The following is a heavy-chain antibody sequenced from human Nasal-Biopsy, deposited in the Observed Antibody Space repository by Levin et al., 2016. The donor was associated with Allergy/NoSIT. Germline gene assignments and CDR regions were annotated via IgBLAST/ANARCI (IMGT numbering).Heavy chain of an antibody. V-gene: IGHV3-11*01. CDR2: MARSTTGSTI. Sequence: GGPLRLSCAASGFTFSTYAMSWVRQAPGKGLEWVSSMARSTTGSTIYYADSVKGRFTISRDIANNSLYLQMNSLRAEDTAVYYCGGVTPSLPSFMDVWGNGTTVTVSS. J-gene: IGHJ6*03. CDR3: GGVTPSLPSFMDV. D-gene: IGHD4-23*01. CDR1: GFTFSTYA.